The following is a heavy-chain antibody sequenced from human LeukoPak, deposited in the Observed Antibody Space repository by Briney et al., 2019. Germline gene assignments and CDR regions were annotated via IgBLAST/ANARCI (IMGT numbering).Heavy chain of an antibody. Sequence: SDTLSLTRAVSGYSISSGYYWGWIRQPPGKGLEWIGSIYHSGSTYYNPSFKSRVTISVDTSKNQFSLKLSSVTAADTAVYYCARLAAGGFFYCYMDVWGKGTTVTVSS. CDR1: GYSISSGYY. CDR3: ARLAAGGFFYCYMDV. CDR2: IYHSGST. D-gene: IGHD6-13*01. J-gene: IGHJ6*03. V-gene: IGHV4-38-2*01.